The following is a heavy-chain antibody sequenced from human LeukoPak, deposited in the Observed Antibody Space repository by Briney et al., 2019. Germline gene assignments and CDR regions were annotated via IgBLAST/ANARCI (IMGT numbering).Heavy chain of an antibody. Sequence: SQTLSLTCTVSGGSISSGSYYWSWIRQSADKELEWIGRIHYTGNTNYNPSLNNRVTISLGTSDKQFSLRLTSVTAADTAVYYCARTVNTAFAYYYYYMDVWGKGTTVTVSS. D-gene: IGHD5-18*01. J-gene: IGHJ6*03. CDR3: ARTVNTAFAYYYYYMDV. CDR2: IHYTGNT. V-gene: IGHV4-61*02. CDR1: GGSISSGSYY.